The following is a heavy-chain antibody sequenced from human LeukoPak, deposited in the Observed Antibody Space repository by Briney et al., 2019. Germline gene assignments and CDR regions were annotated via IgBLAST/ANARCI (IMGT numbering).Heavy chain of an antibody. CDR1: GLNFKFYA. CDR3: ARDENYYGSGGTDNYYYYYYMDV. V-gene: IGHV3-48*01. Sequence: GGSLRLSCAVSGLNFKFYAMSWVRQAPGKGLEWVSYISTGSGLIYYADSVKGRFTISRDNVKNSLYLQMNSLRAEDTAVYYCARDENYYGSGGTDNYYYYYYMDVWGKGTTVTVSS. D-gene: IGHD3-10*01. CDR2: ISTGSGLI. J-gene: IGHJ6*03.